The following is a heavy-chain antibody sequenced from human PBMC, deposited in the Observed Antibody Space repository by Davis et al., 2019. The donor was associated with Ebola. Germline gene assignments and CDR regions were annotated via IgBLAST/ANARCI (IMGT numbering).Heavy chain of an antibody. Sequence: AASVKVSCKASDYTFTSYNINWVRQAPGQGLEWMGWISTYNGNTNYAQNFQDRLSMTTDTSTSTAYMELRSLRSDDTAVYYCARECSSSSTYYDILTGYYTTTCFDYWGQGTLVTVSS. V-gene: IGHV1-18*01. J-gene: IGHJ4*02. CDR1: DYTFTSYN. D-gene: IGHD3-9*01. CDR2: ISTYNGNT. CDR3: ARECSSSSTYYDILTGYYTTTCFDY.